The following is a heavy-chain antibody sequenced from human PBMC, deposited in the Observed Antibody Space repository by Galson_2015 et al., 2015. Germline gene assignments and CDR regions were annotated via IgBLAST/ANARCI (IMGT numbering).Heavy chain of an antibody. CDR1: GFTFSSYS. V-gene: IGHV3-21*01. CDR2: ISSSSSYI. Sequence: SLRLSCAASGFTFSSYSMNWVRQAPGKGLEWVSSISSSSSYIYYADSVKGRFTISRDNAENSLYLQMNSLRAEDTAVYYRARDPGEYSGYGMRRWKAPIAYRGQGTLVTVSS. CDR3: ARDPGEYSGYGMRRWKAPIAY. J-gene: IGHJ4*02. D-gene: IGHD5-12*01.